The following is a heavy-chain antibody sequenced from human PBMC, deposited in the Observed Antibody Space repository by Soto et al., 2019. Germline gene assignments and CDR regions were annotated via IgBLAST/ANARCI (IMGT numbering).Heavy chain of an antibody. CDR2: IKEDGGER. CDR3: ARDVGPVTIFGEALSGYFDF. V-gene: IGHV3-7*03. CDR1: GFSFGTYW. D-gene: IGHD3-3*01. J-gene: IGHJ4*02. Sequence: PVGSLRLSCAVSGFSFGTYWMSWVRQAPGKGLEWLASIKEDGGERYYLDSVKGRFTISRDNAKDSLSLQMNSLRGEDTAFYYCARDVGPVTIFGEALSGYFDFWGQGTLVTVSS.